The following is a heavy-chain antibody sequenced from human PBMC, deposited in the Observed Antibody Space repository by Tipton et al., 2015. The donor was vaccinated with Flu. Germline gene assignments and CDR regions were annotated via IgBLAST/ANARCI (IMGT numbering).Heavy chain of an antibody. CDR2: ISGRGGST. V-gene: IGHV3-23*01. CDR3: AKDSLQSYDSSGYYPGY. Sequence: GSLRLSCAASGFMFSRFAMSWVRQAPGKGLEWVSAISGRGGSTYYAASVKGQFTISRDNSKNTLYLQMNSLRAEDTAVYYCAKDSLQSYDSSGYYPGYWGQGTLVTVSS. J-gene: IGHJ4*02. D-gene: IGHD3-22*01. CDR1: GFMFSRFA.